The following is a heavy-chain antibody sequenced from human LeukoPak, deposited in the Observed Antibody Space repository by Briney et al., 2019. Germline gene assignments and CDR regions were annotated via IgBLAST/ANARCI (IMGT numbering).Heavy chain of an antibody. D-gene: IGHD1-1*01. V-gene: IGHV1-46*01. CDR2: INPSGGST. J-gene: IGHJ4*02. CDR1: GYTFTSYY. Sequence: GASVKVSCKASGYTFTSYYMHWVRQAPGQGLEWMGIINPSGGSTSYAQKFQGRVTITRNTSISTAYMELSSLRSEDTAVYYCARSGTAPSDFDYWGQGTLVTVSS. CDR3: ARSGTAPSDFDY.